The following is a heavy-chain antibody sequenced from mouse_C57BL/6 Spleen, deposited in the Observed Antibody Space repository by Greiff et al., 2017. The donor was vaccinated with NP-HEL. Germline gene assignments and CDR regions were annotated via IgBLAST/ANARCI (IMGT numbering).Heavy chain of an antibody. CDR2: IYPGSGNT. D-gene: IGHD2-1*01. Sequence: QVQLKQSGAELVRPGASVKLSCKASGYTFTDYYINWVKQRPGQGLEWIARIYPGSGNTYYNEKFKGKATLTAEKSSSTAYMQLSSLTSEDSAVYFCARGDYGNPMDYWGQGTSVTVSS. V-gene: IGHV1-76*01. CDR1: GYTFTDYY. J-gene: IGHJ4*01. CDR3: ARGDYGNPMDY.